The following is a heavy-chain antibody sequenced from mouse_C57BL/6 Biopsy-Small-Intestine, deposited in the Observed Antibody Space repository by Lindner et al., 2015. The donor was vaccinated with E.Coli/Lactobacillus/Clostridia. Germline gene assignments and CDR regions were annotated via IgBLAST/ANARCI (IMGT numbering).Heavy chain of an antibody. CDR2: ISAYNGNT. CDR1: GYTFTSYG. J-gene: IGHJ4*01. V-gene: IGHV1-74*01. D-gene: IGHD1-1*01. Sequence: SVKVSCKASGYTFTSYGISWVRQAPGQGLEWMGWISAYNGNTNYAQKLQGRVTMTTDTSTSTAYMELRSLRSDDTAVYYCAGDFRRWLVVVPAAIFDYWGQGTLVTVSS. CDR3: AGDFRRWLVVVPAAIFDY.